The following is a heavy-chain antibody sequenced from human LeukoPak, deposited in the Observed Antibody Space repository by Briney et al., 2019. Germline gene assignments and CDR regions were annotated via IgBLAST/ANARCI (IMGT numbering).Heavy chain of an antibody. J-gene: IGHJ6*02. Sequence: GGSLRLSCAASGFTFSSFSMSWVRQAPGKGLEYVSGIGRTTYYAESVKGRFTISRDNSMYTLFLQMNSLRAEDTAVYYCAKRGLYGTVPFYGMDVWGQGTTVTVSS. CDR3: AKRGLYGTVPFYGMDV. V-gene: IGHV3-23*01. CDR2: IGRTT. D-gene: IGHD2-8*02. CDR1: GFTFSSFS.